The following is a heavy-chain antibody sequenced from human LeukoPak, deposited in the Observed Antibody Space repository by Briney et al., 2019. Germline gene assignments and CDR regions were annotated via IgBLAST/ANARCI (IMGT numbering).Heavy chain of an antibody. Sequence: GGSLRLSCAASGFTFSSYAMHWVRQAPGKGLEWVAVISYDGSSEYYADSVKGRFTISRDNSKNTLHLQMNSLRAEDTAVYYCTRAYDSSGYYDYYYGMDVWGQGTTVTVSS. D-gene: IGHD3-22*01. V-gene: IGHV3-30-3*01. J-gene: IGHJ6*02. CDR3: TRAYDSSGYYDYYYGMDV. CDR1: GFTFSSYA. CDR2: ISYDGSSE.